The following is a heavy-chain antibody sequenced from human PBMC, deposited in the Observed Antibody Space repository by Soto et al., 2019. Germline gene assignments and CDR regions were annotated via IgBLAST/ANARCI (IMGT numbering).Heavy chain of an antibody. CDR1: GGTFSSYT. Sequence: QVQLVQSGAEVKKPGSSVKVSCKASGGTFSSYTISWVRQAPGQGLEWMGRIIPILGIANYAQKFQGRVTITADKSTSTAYMELSSLRSEDTAVYYCARSSGGGQLPPHDPWGQGTLVTVSS. CDR3: ARSSGGGQLPPHDP. CDR2: IIPILGIA. J-gene: IGHJ5*02. D-gene: IGHD3-16*01. V-gene: IGHV1-69*02.